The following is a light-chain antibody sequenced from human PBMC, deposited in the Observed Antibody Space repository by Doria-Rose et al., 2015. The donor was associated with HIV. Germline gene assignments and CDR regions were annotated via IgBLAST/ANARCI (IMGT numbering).Light chain of an antibody. CDR1: QDINNF. CDR2: AAS. CDR3: QKYNSAPLT. J-gene: IGKJ4*01. Sequence: DIRMTQSPFSLSASVGDRVTVTCRASQDINNFLAWYQQKPGKLPKLLIYAASTLHSGVPSRFSGSGSGTDFTLTISSLQPEDVATYYCQKYNSAPLTFGGGTRVEIK. V-gene: IGKV1-27*01.